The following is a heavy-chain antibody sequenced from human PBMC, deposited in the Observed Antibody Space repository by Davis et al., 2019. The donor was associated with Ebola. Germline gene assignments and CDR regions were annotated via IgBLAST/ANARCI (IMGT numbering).Heavy chain of an antibody. Sequence: SVKVSCKASGYTFTSYDISWVRQAPGQGLEWMGRIIPILGIANYAQKFQGRVTITADKSTSTAYMELSSLRSEDTAVYYCARDLGGVIVKGDAFDIWGQGTMVTVSS. V-gene: IGHV1-69*04. CDR1: GYTFTSYD. D-gene: IGHD3-16*02. CDR2: IIPILGIA. J-gene: IGHJ3*02. CDR3: ARDLGGVIVKGDAFDI.